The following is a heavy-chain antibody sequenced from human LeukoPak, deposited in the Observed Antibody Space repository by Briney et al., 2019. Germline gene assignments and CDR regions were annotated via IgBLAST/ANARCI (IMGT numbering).Heavy chain of an antibody. J-gene: IGHJ4*02. CDR2: ISGSGGST. CDR3: ARFRAGVGEPYGDY. CDR1: GFTFSSYG. Sequence: GGSLRLSCAASGFTFSSYGMSWVRQAPGKGLEWVSAISGSGGSTYYADSVKGRFTISRDNSKNTLYLQMNSLRAEDTAVYYCARFRAGVGEPYGDYWGQGTLVTVSS. D-gene: IGHD3-10*01. V-gene: IGHV3-23*01.